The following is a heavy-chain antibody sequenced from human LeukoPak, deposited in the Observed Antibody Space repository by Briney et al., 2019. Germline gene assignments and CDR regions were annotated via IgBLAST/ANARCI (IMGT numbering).Heavy chain of an antibody. CDR2: INHSGST. Sequence: SETLSLTCAVYGGSFSGYYWSWIRQPPGKGLEWIGEINHSGSTNYNPSLKSRVTISVDTSKNQFSLKLSSVTAADTAVHYCARGLTLQRWGQGTLVTVSS. J-gene: IGHJ4*02. D-gene: IGHD4-11*01. CDR1: GGSFSGYY. V-gene: IGHV4-34*01. CDR3: ARGLTLQR.